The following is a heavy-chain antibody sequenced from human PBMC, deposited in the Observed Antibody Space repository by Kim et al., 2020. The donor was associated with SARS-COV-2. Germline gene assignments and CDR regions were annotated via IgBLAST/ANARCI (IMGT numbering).Heavy chain of an antibody. CDR3: ARSGTYYDILTGPRPYYFDY. D-gene: IGHD3-9*01. V-gene: IGHV3-21*01. Sequence: GGSLRLSCAASGFTFSSYSMNWVRQAPGKGLEWVSSISSISSYIYYADSVKGRFTISRDNAKNSLYLQMNSLRAEDTAVYYCARSGTYYDILTGPRPYYFDYWGQGTLVTVSS. CDR2: ISSISSYI. CDR1: GFTFSSYS. J-gene: IGHJ4*02.